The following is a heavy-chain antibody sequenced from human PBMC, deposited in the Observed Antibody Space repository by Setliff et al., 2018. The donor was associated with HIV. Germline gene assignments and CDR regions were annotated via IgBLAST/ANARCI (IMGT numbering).Heavy chain of an antibody. D-gene: IGHD6-13*01. Sequence: GGSLRLSCAASGFIFSSHGMHWVRQAPGKGLEWAAFIRYDESDKQYADSVKGRFTISRDNSKNTLYLQMNSLRTEDTAVYYCAKNLYSSRWSPLDYWGQGTLVTVS. CDR3: AKNLYSSRWSPLDY. J-gene: IGHJ4*02. CDR2: IRYDESDK. CDR1: GFIFSSHG. V-gene: IGHV3-30*02.